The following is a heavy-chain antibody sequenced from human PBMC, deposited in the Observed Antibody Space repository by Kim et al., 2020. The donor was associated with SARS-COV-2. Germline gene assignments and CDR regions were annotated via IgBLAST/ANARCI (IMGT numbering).Heavy chain of an antibody. V-gene: IGHV5-51*01. CDR1: GYSFTTYW. Sequence: GESLKISCKGSGYSFTTYWIGWVRQMSGKGLEWMGIIYPGDSDTRYSPSFQGQVTISADKSISTAYLQWSSLKASDTAMFYCARGVGYYYYYMDVWGKGTTVTVSS. CDR2: IYPGDSDT. J-gene: IGHJ6*03. D-gene: IGHD1-26*01. CDR3: ARGVGYYYYYMDV.